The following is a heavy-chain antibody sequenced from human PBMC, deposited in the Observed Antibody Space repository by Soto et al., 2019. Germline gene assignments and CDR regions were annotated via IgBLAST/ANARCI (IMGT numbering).Heavy chain of an antibody. CDR3: ARAQPTIAVAYFDY. J-gene: IGHJ4*02. V-gene: IGHV3-21*01. CDR1: GFTFSSYS. D-gene: IGHD6-19*01. Sequence: GGSLRLSCAASGFTFSSYSMNWVRQAPGKGLEWVSSISSSSSYIYYADSVKGRFTISRDNAKNSLYLQMNSLRAEDTAVYYCARAQPTIAVAYFDYWGQGTLVTVSS. CDR2: ISSSSSYI.